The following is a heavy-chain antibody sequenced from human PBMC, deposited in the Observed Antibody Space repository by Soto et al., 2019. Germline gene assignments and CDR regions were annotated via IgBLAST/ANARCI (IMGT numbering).Heavy chain of an antibody. CDR2: IIPIFGTA. V-gene: IGHV1-69*13. J-gene: IGHJ4*02. CDR3: ARAEGTYDYVWGSYRRFDY. D-gene: IGHD3-16*02. CDR1: GGTFSSYA. Sequence: SVKVSCKASGGTFSSYAISWVRQAPGQGLEWMGGIIPIFGTANYAQKFQGRVTITADESTSTAYMELSSLRSEDTAVYYCARAEGTYDYVWGSYRRFDYWGQGTLVTVSS.